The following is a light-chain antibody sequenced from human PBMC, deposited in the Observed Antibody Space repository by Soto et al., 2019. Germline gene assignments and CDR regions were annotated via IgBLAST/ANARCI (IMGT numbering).Light chain of an antibody. Sequence: EIVLTQSPATLSLSPGERATFSCKASQSVGTSLAWFRQKPGQAPRLLIYDASVRATGIPARFSGSGSGTDFTLTISRLQPEDIAMYYCQQSSNWPPWTFGRGTRVEI. CDR1: QSVGTS. V-gene: IGKV3-11*01. J-gene: IGKJ1*01. CDR3: QQSSNWPPWT. CDR2: DAS.